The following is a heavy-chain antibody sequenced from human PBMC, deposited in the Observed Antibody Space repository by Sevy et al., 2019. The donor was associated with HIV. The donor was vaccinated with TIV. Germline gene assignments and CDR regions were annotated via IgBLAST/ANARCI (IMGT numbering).Heavy chain of an antibody. CDR3: AKASLLWFGELGY. Sequence: GGSLRLSCAASGFTFSSYAMSWVRQAPGKGLEWVSAISGSGGSTYYANSVKGRFTISRDNSKNTLYLQMNSLRAEDTAVYYCAKASLLWFGELGYWGQGTLVTVSS. CDR2: ISGSGGST. V-gene: IGHV3-23*01. D-gene: IGHD3-10*01. J-gene: IGHJ4*02. CDR1: GFTFSSYA.